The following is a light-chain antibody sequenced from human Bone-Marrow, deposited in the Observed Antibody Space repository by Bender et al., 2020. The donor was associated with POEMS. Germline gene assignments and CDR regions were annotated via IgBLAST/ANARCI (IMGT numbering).Light chain of an antibody. CDR3: CSYADSSTLV. Sequence: LTQPASVSGSPGQSITISCTGASSDVGAYNLVSWYQRHPGKAPKLLIYEVRKRPSGVSNRFSGSKSDNTASLTISGLQAEDEADYYCCSYADSSTLVLGTGTKVTVL. V-gene: IGLV2-23*02. J-gene: IGLJ1*01. CDR2: EVR. CDR1: SSDVGAYNL.